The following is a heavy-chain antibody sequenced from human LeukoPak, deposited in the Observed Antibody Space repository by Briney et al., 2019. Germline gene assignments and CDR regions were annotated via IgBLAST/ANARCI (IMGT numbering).Heavy chain of an antibody. V-gene: IGHV3-48*01. CDR3: ARGPNSNWSGLDF. CDR1: GFTFSSHS. Sequence: PGGSLRLSCAASGFTFSSHSMNWVRQAPGKGLEWVSYISSSGSTIYYADSVKGRFSISRDNAKNSLHLQMNSLRVEDTAVYYCARGPNSNWSGLDFWGQGTLLTVSS. D-gene: IGHD6-6*01. J-gene: IGHJ4*02. CDR2: ISSSGSTI.